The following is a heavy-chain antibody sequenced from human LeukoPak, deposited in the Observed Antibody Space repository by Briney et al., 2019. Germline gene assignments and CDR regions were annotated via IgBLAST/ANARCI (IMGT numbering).Heavy chain of an antibody. J-gene: IGHJ4*02. CDR1: AGSISSSSYS. Sequence: SETLSLTCTVSAGSISSSSYSWGWIRQPPGKGLEWIGSIYYSGGTYYNPSLKSRVTISIDTSKNQFSLKLSSVTAADTAMYYCARERAAAGLYYFDYWGQGTLVTVSS. V-gene: IGHV4-39*07. D-gene: IGHD6-13*01. CDR3: ARERAAAGLYYFDY. CDR2: IYYSGGT.